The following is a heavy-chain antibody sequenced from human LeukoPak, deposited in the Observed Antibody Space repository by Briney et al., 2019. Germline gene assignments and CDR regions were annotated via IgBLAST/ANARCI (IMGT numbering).Heavy chain of an antibody. Sequence: PSETLSLTCTVSGGSISSYYWSWIRQPPGKGLEWIGSIYYSGSTYYNPSLKSRVTISVDTSKNQFSLKLSSVTAADTAVYYCARLTGSYYFDYWGQGTLVTLSS. D-gene: IGHD1-26*01. J-gene: IGHJ4*02. V-gene: IGHV4-59*05. CDR2: IYYSGST. CDR1: GGSISSYY. CDR3: ARLTGSYYFDY.